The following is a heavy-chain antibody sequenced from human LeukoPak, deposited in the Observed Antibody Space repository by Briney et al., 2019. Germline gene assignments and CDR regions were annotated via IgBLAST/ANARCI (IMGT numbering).Heavy chain of an antibody. J-gene: IGHJ4*02. V-gene: IGHV4-39*07. D-gene: IGHD3-16*02. CDR2: ISYSDSA. CDR1: GGSISTRDYY. CDR3: ARSYRAAFDN. Sequence: SETLSLTCTVSGGSISTRDYYWAWIRQPPGKALEWIGNISYSDSAYYNPSLKSRLTISVDTSKNQFSLKLTSVTAADTALYYCARSYRAAFDNWGQGSLVTVSS.